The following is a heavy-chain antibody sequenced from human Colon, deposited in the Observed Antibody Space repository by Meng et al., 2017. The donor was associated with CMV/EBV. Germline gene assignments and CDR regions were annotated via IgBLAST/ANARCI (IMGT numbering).Heavy chain of an antibody. Sequence: WAASGFNVRSYWMHWVRQAPGKGLVWVSHVNSDESSTSYADSVKGRFTISRDNAKNTLYLQMHSLRAEDTAVYYCARGGAYSTSSFDYWGQGTLVTVSS. D-gene: IGHD6-6*01. CDR3: ARGGAYSTSSFDY. CDR2: VNSDESST. J-gene: IGHJ4*02. V-gene: IGHV3-74*01. CDR1: GFNVRSYW.